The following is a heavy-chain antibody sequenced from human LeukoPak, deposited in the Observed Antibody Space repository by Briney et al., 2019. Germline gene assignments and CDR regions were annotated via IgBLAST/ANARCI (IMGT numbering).Heavy chain of an antibody. CDR1: GFTFSSYD. Sequence: GGSLRLSCAASGFTFSSYDRHWVRQATGKGLEWVSAIGTAGDTYYPGSVKGRFTISRGNAKNSLYLQMNSLRAGDTAVYYCARASGYSSSWYGNYYYGMDVWGQGTTVTVSS. CDR2: IGTAGDT. D-gene: IGHD6-13*01. J-gene: IGHJ6*02. V-gene: IGHV3-13*01. CDR3: ARASGYSSSWYGNYYYGMDV.